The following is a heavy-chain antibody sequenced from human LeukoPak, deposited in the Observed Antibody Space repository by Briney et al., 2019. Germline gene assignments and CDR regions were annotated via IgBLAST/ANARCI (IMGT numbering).Heavy chain of an antibody. J-gene: IGHJ4*02. CDR3: AGQGGSYSFDF. Sequence: SETLSLTCIVSGGSIRSGSYYWGWVRQAPGKGLEWIGSIYYTGTTWYNPSLKSRVTMYVDTSKTQFSLRLSSVTAADMAVYYCAGQGGSYSFDFWGQGALVTVSS. D-gene: IGHD1-26*01. CDR1: GGSIRSGSYY. V-gene: IGHV4-39*01. CDR2: IYYTGTT.